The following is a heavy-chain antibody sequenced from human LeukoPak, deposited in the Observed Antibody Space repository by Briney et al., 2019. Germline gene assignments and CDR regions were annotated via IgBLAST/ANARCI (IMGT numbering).Heavy chain of an antibody. CDR3: AKKDNAPHYYDSSGDFDY. V-gene: IGHV3-23*01. D-gene: IGHD3-22*01. CDR2: ISGSGGST. J-gene: IGHJ4*02. CDR1: GFTFSSYA. Sequence: GGSLRLSCAASGFTFSSYAMSWVRQAPGKGLEWVSAISGSGGSTYYADSVKGRFTISRDNSKNTLYLQMNSLRAEDTAVYYCAKKDNAPHYYDSSGDFDYWGQGTLVTVSS.